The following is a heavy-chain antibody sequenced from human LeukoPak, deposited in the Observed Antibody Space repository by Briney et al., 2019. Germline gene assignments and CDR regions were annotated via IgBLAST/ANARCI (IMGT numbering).Heavy chain of an antibody. CDR1: GVTFSNAW. CDR2: IKREGDGGTA. J-gene: IGHJ6*02. D-gene: IGHD3-22*01. CDR3: AREVGSDSSGYYDALDPYYYYGMDV. Sequence: GGSLTLSCAASGVTFSNAWMSWVRQAPGKGLEWVGRIKREGDGGTADYAESVKGRFTISRDYAKNSLYLQMNSLRAEDTAVYYCAREVGSDSSGYYDALDPYYYYGMDVWGQGTTVTVSS. V-gene: IGHV3-15*01.